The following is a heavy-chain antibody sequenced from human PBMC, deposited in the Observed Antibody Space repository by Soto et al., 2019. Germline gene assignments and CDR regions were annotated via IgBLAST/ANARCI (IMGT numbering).Heavy chain of an antibody. V-gene: IGHV1-8*02. CDR2: MNPNSGNT. CDR3: GRAPPASPIVVVPAAIRVSVY. CDR1: GYTFTSYD. Sequence: ASVKVSCKASGYTFTSYDINWVRQATGQGLEWMGWMNPNSGNTGYAQKFQGRVTMTRNTSISTAYMELSSLRSEDTAVYSCGRAPPASPIVVVPAAIRVSVYWGQGTLVTVSS. D-gene: IGHD2-2*02. J-gene: IGHJ4*02.